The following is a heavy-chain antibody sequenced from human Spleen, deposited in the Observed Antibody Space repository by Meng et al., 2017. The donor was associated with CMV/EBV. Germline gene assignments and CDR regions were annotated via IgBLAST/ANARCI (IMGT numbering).Heavy chain of an antibody. CDR2: VNYGGSP. CDR1: GGSISSSTDY. Sequence: SETLSLTCTVSGGSISSSTDYWAWIRQPPGKGLEWIGSVNYGGSPSSNPSLKSRVTISVDTSKNQFSLKLRSVTAAETAVYYCARGSTSVTMIVVVITAASLAYDSWGQGTLVTVSS. D-gene: IGHD3-22*01. V-gene: IGHV4-39*01. J-gene: IGHJ4*02. CDR3: ARGSTSVTMIVVVITAASLAYDS.